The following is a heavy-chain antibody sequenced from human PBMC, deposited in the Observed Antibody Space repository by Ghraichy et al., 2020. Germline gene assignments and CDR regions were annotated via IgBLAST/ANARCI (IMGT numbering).Heavy chain of an antibody. CDR1: GFTFSGYS. Sequence: GESLNISCAASGFTFSGYSMNWVRQAPGKGLEWVSYISSSSSSIYYADSVKGRFTISRDNAKNSLNLQMNSLRDEDTAVYYCARVRGSGRIDYWGQGTLVTVSS. CDR3: ARVRGSGRIDY. CDR2: ISSSSSSI. V-gene: IGHV3-48*02. J-gene: IGHJ4*02. D-gene: IGHD3-10*01.